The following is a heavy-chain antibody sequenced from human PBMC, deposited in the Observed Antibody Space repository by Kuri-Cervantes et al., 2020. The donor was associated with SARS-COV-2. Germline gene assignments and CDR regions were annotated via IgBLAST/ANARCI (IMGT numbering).Heavy chain of an antibody. Sequence: GGSLRLSCVASGFTFSAYTLNWVRQAPGKGLEWVSSITRSSVYISYADSLKGRFTISRDNAKNSLYLQMNSLRAEDTAVYYCAKSSPAAAGTFADAFDIWGQGQWSPSPQ. V-gene: IGHV3-21*04. CDR3: AKSSPAAAGTFADAFDI. D-gene: IGHD6-13*01. J-gene: IGHJ3*02. CDR1: GFTFSAYT. CDR2: ITRSSVYI.